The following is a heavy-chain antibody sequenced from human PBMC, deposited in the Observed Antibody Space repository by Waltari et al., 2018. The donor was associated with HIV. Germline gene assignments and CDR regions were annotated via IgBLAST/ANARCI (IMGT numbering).Heavy chain of an antibody. Sequence: QVQLQESGPGLVKPSGTLSLTCAVSGGTISSRNWWSWIRQSPGKGLEWLGEIYHTGSVNYNASLKSRVTMSVDKSKNHVSLNLKSVTAADTAVYYCARFPLATGTFWFDPWGPGVLVTVSS. J-gene: IGHJ5*02. CDR2: IYHTGSV. D-gene: IGHD1-1*01. CDR3: ARFPLATGTFWFDP. CDR1: GGTISSRNW. V-gene: IGHV4-4*02.